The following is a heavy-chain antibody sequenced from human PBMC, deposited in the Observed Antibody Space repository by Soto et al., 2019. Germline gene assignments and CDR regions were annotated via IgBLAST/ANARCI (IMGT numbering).Heavy chain of an antibody. CDR3: ASSYGSGYRAFDY. D-gene: IGHD3-10*01. Sequence: QVQLVQSGAEVKRPGSSVKVSCKASGDTFNFYSINWVRQAPGLGLEWMGRVNPIVSMSNYAQKFQGRVPXTXDXXTSTAYMELSSLRSEDTAIYYCASSYGSGYRAFDYWGQGALVTVSS. CDR1: GDTFNFYS. V-gene: IGHV1-69*02. J-gene: IGHJ4*02. CDR2: VNPIVSMS.